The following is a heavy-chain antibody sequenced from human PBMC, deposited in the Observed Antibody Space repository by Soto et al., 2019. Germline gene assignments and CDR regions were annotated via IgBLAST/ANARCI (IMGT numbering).Heavy chain of an antibody. J-gene: IGHJ4*02. V-gene: IGHV3-7*01. CDR1: GFTFSNYW. Sequence: EVQLVGSGGGLVQPGGSLRLSCAASGFTFSNYWMSWVRQAPGKWMEWVANIKQDGSEKYYVDSLKDRFAISRDNAKNSLYLQMNSVRAEDTAVYYCARVEGLGGFDYWGQGTLVTVSS. CDR3: ARVEGLGGFDY. D-gene: IGHD3-16*01. CDR2: IKQDGSEK.